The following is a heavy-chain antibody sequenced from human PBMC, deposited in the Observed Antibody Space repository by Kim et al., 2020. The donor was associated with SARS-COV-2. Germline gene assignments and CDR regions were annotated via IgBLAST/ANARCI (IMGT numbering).Heavy chain of an antibody. J-gene: IGHJ6*02. CDR2: ISAYNGNT. D-gene: IGHD2-21*01. CDR3: ARGGLTPTRYYYGMDV. CDR1: GYTFTSYG. V-gene: IGHV1-18*01. Sequence: ASVKVSCKASGYTFTSYGISWVRQAPGQGLEWMGWISAYNGNTNYAQKSQGRVTMTTDTSTSTAYMELRSLRSYDTAVYYCARGGLTPTRYYYGMDVWGQGTTVTVSS.